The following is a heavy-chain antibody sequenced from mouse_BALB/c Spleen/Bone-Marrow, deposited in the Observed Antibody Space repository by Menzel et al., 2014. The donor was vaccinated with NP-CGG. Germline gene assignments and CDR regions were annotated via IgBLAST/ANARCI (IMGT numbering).Heavy chain of an antibody. J-gene: IGHJ4*01. CDR2: INSNGGST. V-gene: IGHV5-6-2*01. D-gene: IGHD6-1*01. CDR3: AGRASYYAMDY. Sequence: EVQLVESGGGLAKLGGSLKLSCAASGFTFSSYYMSWVRQTPEKRLELVAAINSNGGSTYYPDTVKGRFTISRDNAKNTLYLQMSSLKSEDTALYYCAGRASYYAMDYWGQGTSVTVSS. CDR1: GFTFSSYY.